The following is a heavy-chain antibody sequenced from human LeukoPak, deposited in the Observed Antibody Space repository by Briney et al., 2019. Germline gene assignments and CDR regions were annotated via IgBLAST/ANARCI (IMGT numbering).Heavy chain of an antibody. CDR3: ARTPRLDDCYFDY. J-gene: IGHJ4*02. CDR1: GFTFSSYA. CDR2: ISYDGSNK. V-gene: IGHV3-30-3*01. D-gene: IGHD1-1*01. Sequence: PGGSLRLSCAASGFTFSSYAMHWVRQAPGKGLEWVAVISYDGSNKYYADSVKGRFTISRDNSKNTLYLQMNSLRAEDTAVYYCARTPRLDDCYFDYWGQGTLVTVSS.